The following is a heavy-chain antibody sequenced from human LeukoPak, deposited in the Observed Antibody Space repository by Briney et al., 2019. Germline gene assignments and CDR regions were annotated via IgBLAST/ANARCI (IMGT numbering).Heavy chain of an antibody. CDR2: ISLHNGNT. J-gene: IGHJ4*02. Sequence: GPVKVSCKASGYTFTNYGLTWVRQAPGQGLEWMGWISLHNGNTNYPQKFQGRVTMTTDRSTSTAYMELRSLRSDDTAVYYCARADVSGSYFHLDYWGQGTLVTVSS. CDR3: ARADVSGSYFHLDY. V-gene: IGHV1-18*01. CDR1: GYTFTNYG. D-gene: IGHD3-16*01.